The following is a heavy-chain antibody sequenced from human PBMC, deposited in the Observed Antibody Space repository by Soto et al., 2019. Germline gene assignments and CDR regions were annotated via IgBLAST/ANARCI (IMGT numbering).Heavy chain of an antibody. V-gene: IGHV3-74*01. CDR2: TNEDGSII. CDR1: GFTFSSYW. CDR3: TRDMGGRGGF. J-gene: IGHJ4*02. Sequence: EVQLVESGGGLVLPGGSLRLSCAASGFTFSSYWMHWVRQAPGKGLVWVSRTNEDGSIINYADSVKGRFTISRDNTKNWLYLERNSRRAEDPVVYYGTRDMGGRGGFWGQGTLVTVSS. D-gene: IGHD3-16*01.